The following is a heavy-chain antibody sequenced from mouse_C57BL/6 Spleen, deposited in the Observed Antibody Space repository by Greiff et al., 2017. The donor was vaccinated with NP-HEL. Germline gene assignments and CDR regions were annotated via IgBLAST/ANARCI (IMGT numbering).Heavy chain of an antibody. CDR1: GSCCLLPF. CDR2: IYPFSFYT. V-gene: IGHV1-80*01. J-gene: IGHJ3*01. Sequence: QVQLQQSGAELVNPGASVKISCKASGSCCLLPFMPFFTPRPFNCLEFILQIYPFSFYTNCNGKFKGKATLTADKSSSTAYMQLSSLTSEDSAVYFCARWGLRRGFAYWGQGTLVTVSA. D-gene: IGHD2-4*01. CDR3: ARWGLRRGFAY.